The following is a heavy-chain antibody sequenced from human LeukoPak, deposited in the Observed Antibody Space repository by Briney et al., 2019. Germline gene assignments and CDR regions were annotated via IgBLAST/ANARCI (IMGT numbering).Heavy chain of an antibody. Sequence: ASVKVSCKASGYTFSGHYMHWVRQAPGQGLEWMGWINPNSGGTNYAQKFQGRVTMTRDTSTSTAFMELSRLRSDDTAVYYCARDLSLLAMVRGVKKNWFDPWGQGTLVTVSS. CDR1: GYTFSGHY. V-gene: IGHV1-2*02. CDR2: INPNSGGT. J-gene: IGHJ5*02. CDR3: ARDLSLLAMVRGVKKNWFDP. D-gene: IGHD3-10*01.